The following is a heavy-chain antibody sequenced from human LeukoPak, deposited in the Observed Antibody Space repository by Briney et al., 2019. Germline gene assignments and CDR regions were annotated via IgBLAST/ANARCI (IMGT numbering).Heavy chain of an antibody. CDR2: IHYSGST. CDR1: GDSVSGISFY. J-gene: IGHJ4*02. D-gene: IGHD3-22*01. CDR3: ARYYDSSGYWSTRHFDY. V-gene: IGHV4-61*01. Sequence: SETLSLTCTVSGDSVSGISFYWSWIRQPPGKGLQYIGYIHYSGSTNYNPSLKSRVTISVDTSKNQFSLKLSSVTAADTAVYYCARYYDSSGYWSTRHFDYWGQGTLVTASS.